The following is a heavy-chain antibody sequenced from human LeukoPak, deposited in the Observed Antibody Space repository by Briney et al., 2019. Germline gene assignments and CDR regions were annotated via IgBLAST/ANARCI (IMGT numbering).Heavy chain of an antibody. CDR1: GFTFSDSD. CDR2: ISTKTNNYAT. J-gene: IGHJ4*02. Sequence: GSLRLSCAASGFTFSDSDIHWVRQASGKGLEWVGRISTKTNNYATAYTASVRGRFTISRDDSDNTACLQMNSLQIEDTAVYYCTTYRSGHYWGQGTLVTVSS. D-gene: IGHD6-19*01. CDR3: TTYRSGHY. V-gene: IGHV3-73*01.